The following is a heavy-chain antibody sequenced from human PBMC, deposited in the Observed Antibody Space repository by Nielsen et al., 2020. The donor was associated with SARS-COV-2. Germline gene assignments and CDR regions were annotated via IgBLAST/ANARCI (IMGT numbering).Heavy chain of an antibody. CDR2: IYDSEST. V-gene: IGHV4-59*13. Sequence: SETLSLTCTVSGDSLIDDYWSWIRQPPGKGLEWIGYIYDSESTNYNPSLKSRVIISLDTSKNQISLNLTSVTAADTAVYYCARVKRRRITMIVVVIDAFDIWGQGTMVTVSS. D-gene: IGHD3-22*01. CDR1: GDSLIDDY. J-gene: IGHJ3*02. CDR3: ARVKRRRITMIVVVIDAFDI.